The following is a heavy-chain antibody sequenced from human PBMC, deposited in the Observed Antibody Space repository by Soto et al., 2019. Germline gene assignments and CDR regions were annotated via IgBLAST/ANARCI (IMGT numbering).Heavy chain of an antibody. J-gene: IGHJ3*02. CDR3: AREKVAYCSSTSCYLDAFDI. V-gene: IGHV3-23*01. CDR2: ISGSGGST. D-gene: IGHD2-2*01. CDR1: GFTFSSYA. Sequence: PGGSLRLSCAASGFTFSSYAMSWVRQAPGKGLEWVSAISGSGGSTYYADSVKGRFTISRDNSKNTLYLQMNSLRAEDTAVYYCAREKVAYCSSTSCYLDAFDIWGQGTMVTVSS.